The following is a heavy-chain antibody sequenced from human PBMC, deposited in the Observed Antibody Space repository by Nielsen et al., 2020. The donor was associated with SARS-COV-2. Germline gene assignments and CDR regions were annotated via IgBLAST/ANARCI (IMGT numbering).Heavy chain of an antibody. J-gene: IGHJ4*02. V-gene: IGHV1-3*04. CDR3: ARSRDCSATSCFFDY. CDR2: INSDSGNT. CDR1: GYSFTTYT. Sequence: ASVKVSCKASGYSFTTYTMHWVRQAPGQRLEWMGWINSDSGNTKYSQKFRGRVTITRDTSASTAYMELSGLSSEDTAVYYCARSRDCSATSCFFDYWGQGALVTVSS. D-gene: IGHD2-2*01.